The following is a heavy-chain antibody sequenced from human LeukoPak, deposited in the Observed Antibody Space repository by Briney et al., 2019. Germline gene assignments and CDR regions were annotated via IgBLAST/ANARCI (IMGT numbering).Heavy chain of an antibody. J-gene: IGHJ5*02. D-gene: IGHD3-10*01. V-gene: IGHV4-59*01. CDR1: GGSITTYY. Sequence: PSETLSLTCTISGGSITTYYWSWLRQPAGKGLEWIGNVYYSGSTTYNPSLKTRVTISVDTSKNQFSLRLTSLTAADTAVYYCAADRQEGGSGSYWFDPWGQGTLVTVSS. CDR3: AADRQEGGSGSYWFDP. CDR2: VYYSGST.